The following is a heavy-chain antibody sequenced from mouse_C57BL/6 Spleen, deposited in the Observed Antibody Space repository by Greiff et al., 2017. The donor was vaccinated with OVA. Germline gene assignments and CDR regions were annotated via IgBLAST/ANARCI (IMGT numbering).Heavy chain of an antibody. D-gene: IGHD1-1*01. V-gene: IGHV3-6*01. Sequence: EVQLVESGPGLVKPSQSLSLTCSVTGYSITSGYYWNWIRQFPGNKLEWMGYISYDGSNNYNPSLKNRISITRDTSKNQFFLKLNSVTTEDTATYYCAREGYYGSSYGYFDVWGTGTTVTVSS. CDR2: ISYDGSN. CDR1: GYSITSGYY. CDR3: AREGYYGSSYGYFDV. J-gene: IGHJ1*03.